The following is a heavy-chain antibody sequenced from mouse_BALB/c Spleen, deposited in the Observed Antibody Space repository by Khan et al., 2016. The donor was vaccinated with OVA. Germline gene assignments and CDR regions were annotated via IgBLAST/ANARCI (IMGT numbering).Heavy chain of an antibody. D-gene: IGHD1-1*01. CDR2: ILPGSGSS. Sequence: QVQLQQPGAELMKPGASVKISCKATGYTFSSYWLEWVKQRPGHGLEWIGEILPGSGSSNYNEKFKGKATFTADISSKTTYMQLSSLTSEDSAVYYCARVNYGRRDYFDYWGQGTTLTVSS. CDR1: GYTFSSYW. J-gene: IGHJ2*01. V-gene: IGHV1-9*01. CDR3: ARVNYGRRDYFDY.